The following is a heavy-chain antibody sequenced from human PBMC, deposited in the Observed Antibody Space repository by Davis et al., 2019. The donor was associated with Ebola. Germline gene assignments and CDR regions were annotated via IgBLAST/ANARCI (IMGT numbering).Heavy chain of an antibody. Sequence: GESLKISCAASGFTFSSYAMSWVRQAPGKGLEWVSSISGSGDYIYYADSVKGRFTISRDDATNSLYLQMNNLRAEDTAVYYCARDVYWGQGILVTVSS. CDR3: ARDVY. CDR1: GFTFSSYA. J-gene: IGHJ4*02. CDR2: ISGSGDYI. V-gene: IGHV3-21*01.